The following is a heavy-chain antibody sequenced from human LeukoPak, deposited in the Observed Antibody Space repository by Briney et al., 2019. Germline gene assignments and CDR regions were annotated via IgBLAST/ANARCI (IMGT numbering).Heavy chain of an antibody. J-gene: IGHJ4*02. V-gene: IGHV3-53*01. CDR2: IYSGGST. Sequence: GGSLRLSCAASGFTFSSYWMSWVRQAPGKGLEWVSVIYSGGSTYYADSVKGRFTISRDNSKNTLYLQMNSLRVEDTAVYYCAATTCGGDCYSEYWGQGILVTVSS. CDR1: GFTFSSYW. D-gene: IGHD2-21*02. CDR3: AATTCGGDCYSEY.